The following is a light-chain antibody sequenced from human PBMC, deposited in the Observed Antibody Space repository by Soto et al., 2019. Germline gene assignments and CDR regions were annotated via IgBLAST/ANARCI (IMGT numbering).Light chain of an antibody. CDR2: GAS. Sequence: EIVLTQSPGTLSLSPGERATLSCRASQSVSSSYLAWYQQKPGQAPRLLIYGASSRATGIPDRFSGSGSGTDFTLTISRLEPEDFAVYYCRQYGRSPPITFGPGTKLYIK. CDR1: QSVSSSY. V-gene: IGKV3-20*01. J-gene: IGKJ3*01. CDR3: RQYGRSPPIT.